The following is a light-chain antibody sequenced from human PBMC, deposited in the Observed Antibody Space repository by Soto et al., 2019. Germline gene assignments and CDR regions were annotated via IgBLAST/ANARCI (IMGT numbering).Light chain of an antibody. CDR1: SSNIGAGYD. V-gene: IGLV1-40*01. CDR3: QSYDSSLSAF. J-gene: IGLJ1*01. CDR2: GTS. Sequence: QSVLTQPPSVSGAPGQRVTISCTGSSSNIGAGYDVHWYQQLPGTAPKLLIYGTSTRPSGVPDRFSGSKSGTSASLAITGLQAEDEADYCCQSYDSSLSAFFGTGTKVTVL.